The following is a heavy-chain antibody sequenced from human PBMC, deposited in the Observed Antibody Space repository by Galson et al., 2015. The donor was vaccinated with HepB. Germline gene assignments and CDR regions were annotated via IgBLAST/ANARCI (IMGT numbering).Heavy chain of an antibody. D-gene: IGHD2-2*02. V-gene: IGHV1-8*01. CDR3: ARGHRTRCTSCYTFDRVRGNYYYYMDV. J-gene: IGHJ6*03. CDR1: GYTFTSYD. CDR2: MNPNSGNT. Sequence: SVKVSCKASGYTFTSYDINWVRQATGQGLEWMGWMNPNSGNTGHAQKFQGRVTMTRNTSISTAYMELSSLRSEDTAVYYCARGHRTRCTSCYTFDRVRGNYYYYMDVWGKGTTVTVSS.